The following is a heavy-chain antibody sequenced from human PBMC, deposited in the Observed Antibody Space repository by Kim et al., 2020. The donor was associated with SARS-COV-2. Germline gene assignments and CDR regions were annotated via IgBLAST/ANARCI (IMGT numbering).Heavy chain of an antibody. D-gene: IGHD1-7*01. CDR1: GYALSDLA. J-gene: IGHJ6*02. Sequence: ASVKVSCNISGYALSDLATHWVRQAPGGGLEWMGGFDPEGGETVYAQKFQGRVTLTEDTSTDTDYMEVNGLKSDDTAVFFCATFANYPYYDYGLDVWGQGTPVTVSS. CDR2: FDPEGGET. CDR3: ATFANYPYYDYGLDV. V-gene: IGHV1-24*01.